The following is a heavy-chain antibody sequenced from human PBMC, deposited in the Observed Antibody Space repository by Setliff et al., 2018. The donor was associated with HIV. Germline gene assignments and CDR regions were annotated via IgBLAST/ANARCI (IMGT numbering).Heavy chain of an antibody. CDR3: AKGAGFYGDYTFDY. J-gene: IGHJ4*02. V-gene: IGHV4-59*11. D-gene: IGHD4-17*01. CDR2: IYASGSI. CDR1: GGSISSHC. Sequence: SETLSLTCTVSGGSISSHCWSWIRQSPGKALEWIGYIYASGSIIYNPSLQSRVSISMDASKNKFSLKVTSVTSADTAVYYCAKGAGFYGDYTFDYWGQGNLVTVSS.